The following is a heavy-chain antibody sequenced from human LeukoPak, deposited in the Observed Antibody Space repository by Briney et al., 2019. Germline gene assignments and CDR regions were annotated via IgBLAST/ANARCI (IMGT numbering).Heavy chain of an antibody. Sequence: PSETLSLTCTVSGGSISSSSYYWGWIRHPPGKGLEWIGSIYYSGSTYYNPSLKSRVTISVDTSKNQFSLKLSSVTAADTAVYYCARLDFDWLSTGYWGQGALVTVSS. CDR1: GGSISSSSYY. V-gene: IGHV4-39*01. CDR2: IYYSGST. CDR3: ARLDFDWLSTGY. J-gene: IGHJ4*02. D-gene: IGHD3-9*01.